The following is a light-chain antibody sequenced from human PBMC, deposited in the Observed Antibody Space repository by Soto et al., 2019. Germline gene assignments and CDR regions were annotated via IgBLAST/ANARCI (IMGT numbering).Light chain of an antibody. CDR1: QSVSSSF. J-gene: IGKJ1*01. V-gene: IGKV3-20*01. CDR3: QQYDSSPWT. Sequence: EIVLTQSPGILSLSPGERATLSCRASQSVSSSFLAWYQQKPGQAPRLLIYGASSRATGIPDRFSGSGSGTDFTLTISGLEPEDFAVYYCQQYDSSPWTFGQGTRVEIK. CDR2: GAS.